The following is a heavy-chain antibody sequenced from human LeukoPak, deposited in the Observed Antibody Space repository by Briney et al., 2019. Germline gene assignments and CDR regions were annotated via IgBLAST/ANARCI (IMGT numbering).Heavy chain of an antibody. CDR3: AREAHSGPFDY. CDR1: GGSISSGGYY. V-gene: IGHV4-31*03. Sequence: SETLSLTCTVSGGSISSGGYYWSWIRQHPGKGLEWIGYIYYSGSTYYNTSLKSRVTISVDTSKNQFSLKLSSVTAADTAVYYCAREAHSGPFDYWGQGTLVTVSS. J-gene: IGHJ4*02. D-gene: IGHD2-15*01. CDR2: IYYSGST.